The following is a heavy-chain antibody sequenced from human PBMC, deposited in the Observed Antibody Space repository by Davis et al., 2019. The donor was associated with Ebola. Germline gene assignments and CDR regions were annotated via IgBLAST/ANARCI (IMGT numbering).Heavy chain of an antibody. CDR3: ARDGYSSGWYNYGGFDY. D-gene: IGHD6-19*01. V-gene: IGHV1-18*04. Sequence: ASVKVSCKASGYTFTNYGITWVRQAPGQGLEWMGWINPHNGNTNYAQNVQGRVIMTSDTATTTAYMEVGSLRSDDTAVYYCARDGYSSGWYNYGGFDYWGQGTLVTVSS. J-gene: IGHJ4*02. CDR1: GYTFTNYG. CDR2: INPHNGNT.